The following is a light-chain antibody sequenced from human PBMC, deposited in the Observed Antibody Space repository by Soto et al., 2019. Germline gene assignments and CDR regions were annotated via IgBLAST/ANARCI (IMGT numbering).Light chain of an antibody. CDR1: SSDVVGYNY. CDR2: EGN. CDR3: TSYSGGNSV. Sequence: QSALTQPPSASGSPGQSVTISCTGTSSDVVGYNYVSWYQQYPGKVPKLMVYEGNKRASGVPDRFSSFKSGNTASLTVSGLKAEVEVDYSCTSYSGGNSVLGTGTTVTVL. V-gene: IGLV2-8*01. J-gene: IGLJ1*01.